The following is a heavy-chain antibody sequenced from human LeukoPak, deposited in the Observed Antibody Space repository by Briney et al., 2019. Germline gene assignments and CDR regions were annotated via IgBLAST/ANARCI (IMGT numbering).Heavy chain of an antibody. CDR2: ISRDGGST. CDR1: GFTFDDYT. Sequence: GGSLRLSCAASGFTFDDYTFHWVRQAPGKGLEWVSLISRDGGSTYYADSVRGRFTISRDNSKNSLYLQMNSPRTEGTALYYCTKDRYCTTTFCPLDYWGQGTLVTVSS. D-gene: IGHD2-8*01. V-gene: IGHV3-43*01. J-gene: IGHJ4*02. CDR3: TKDRYCTTTFCPLDY.